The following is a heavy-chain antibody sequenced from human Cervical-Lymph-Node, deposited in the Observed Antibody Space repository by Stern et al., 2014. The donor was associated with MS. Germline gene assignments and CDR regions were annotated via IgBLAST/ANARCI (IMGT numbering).Heavy chain of an antibody. J-gene: IGHJ1*01. D-gene: IGHD1-14*01. Sequence: QVQLVESGGGVVQPGRSLRLSCAASGFTFSTDAIHWIRQAPGKGLEWVALISYDGSSKYYADSVRGLFTISRDNSKNTLYLHMNSLRTEDTAVYYCARDSTNGRGEYFQNWGQGTLVTVSS. CDR2: ISYDGSSK. CDR3: ARDSTNGRGEYFQN. CDR1: GFTFSTDA. V-gene: IGHV3-30-3*01.